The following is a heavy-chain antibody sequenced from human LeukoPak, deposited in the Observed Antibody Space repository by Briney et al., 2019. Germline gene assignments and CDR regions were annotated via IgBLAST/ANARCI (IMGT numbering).Heavy chain of an antibody. CDR3: ARSPYTYDILTGYRGPFDY. CDR2: IYHSGST. Sequence: SGTLSLTCAVSSGSISSSNWWSWVRQPPGKGLEWIGEIYHSGSTNYNPSLKSRVTISVDKSKNQFSLKLSSVTAADTAVYYCARSPYTYDILTGYRGPFDYWGQGTLVTVSS. D-gene: IGHD3-9*01. J-gene: IGHJ4*02. V-gene: IGHV4-4*02. CDR1: SGSISSSNW.